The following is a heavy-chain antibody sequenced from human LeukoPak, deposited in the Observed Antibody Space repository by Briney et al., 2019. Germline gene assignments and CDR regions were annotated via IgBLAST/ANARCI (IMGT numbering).Heavy chain of an antibody. CDR1: GFPPWRYA. CDR2: ISGGGDGA. V-gene: IGHV3-23*01. J-gene: IGHJ4*02. D-gene: IGHD4-23*01. Sequence: GRSLRLRCAGSGFPPWRYAMSWVRQSPEKGLEWVADISGGGDGAHYADSVQGRFTISRDNSQSLVFLQMNSLRDQDTAIYYCVRVNYGGNSGYHFDSWGQGTMVTVSS. CDR3: VRVNYGGNSGYHFDS.